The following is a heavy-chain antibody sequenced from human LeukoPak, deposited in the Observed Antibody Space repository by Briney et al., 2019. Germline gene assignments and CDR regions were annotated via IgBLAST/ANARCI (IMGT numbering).Heavy chain of an antibody. V-gene: IGHV3-23*01. CDR1: GFTFSTYA. CDR3: ASQTSGYSGYSSHY. D-gene: IGHD5-12*01. CDR2: ISDSGGTT. Sequence: GGSLRLSCAASGFTFSTYAMSWVRHAPGEGLEWVSAISDSGGTTYYADSVKGRFTISRDNSKNTLYLQMNSLRAVDTAVYYCASQTSGYSGYSSHYWGQGTLVTVSS. J-gene: IGHJ4*02.